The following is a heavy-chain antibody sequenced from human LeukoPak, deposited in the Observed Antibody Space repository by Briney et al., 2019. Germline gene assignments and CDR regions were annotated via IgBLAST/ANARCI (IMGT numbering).Heavy chain of an antibody. Sequence: PGGSLRLSCAASGFIFSSYWMSWVRQAPGKGLEWVANIKQEGREQYYVDSVKGRFTISRDNAKNSLFLQINSLRAEDTAVYYCARHVRFEGVDYWGQGTLVTVSS. CDR3: ARHVRFEGVDY. V-gene: IGHV3-7*01. D-gene: IGHD3-3*01. J-gene: IGHJ4*02. CDR2: IKQEGREQ. CDR1: GFIFSSYW.